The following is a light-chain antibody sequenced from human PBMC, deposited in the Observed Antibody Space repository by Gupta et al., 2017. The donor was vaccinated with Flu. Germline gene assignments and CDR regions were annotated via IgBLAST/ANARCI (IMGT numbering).Light chain of an antibody. V-gene: IGLV1-40*01. J-gene: IGLJ2*01. Sequence: QSVLTQPPSVSGAPGQRVTISCTGRTSNIGPGYDIHWYQQVPGTAPKLLIYRDSNRPSGVPDRFSGSKSGTSASLAITGLQVEDEAYYYCQSYDSSLSGSVFGGGTKLTVL. CDR3: QSYDSSLSGSV. CDR2: RDS. CDR1: TSNIGPGYD.